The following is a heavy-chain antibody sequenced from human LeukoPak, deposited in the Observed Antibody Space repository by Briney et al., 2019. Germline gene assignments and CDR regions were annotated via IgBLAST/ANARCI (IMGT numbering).Heavy chain of an antibody. CDR2: INPSGGYT. V-gene: IGHV1-46*01. CDR3: AKYSYGYGGFDY. J-gene: IGHJ4*02. D-gene: IGHD5-18*01. Sequence: WASVKVSCKASGYTFTSYFMHWVRQAPGQGLEWMGVINPSGGYTSSAQKFQGRIAMTRDTSTSTVYMELSSLRSEDTAVYYCAKYSYGYGGFDYWGQGTLVTVSS. CDR1: GYTFTSYF.